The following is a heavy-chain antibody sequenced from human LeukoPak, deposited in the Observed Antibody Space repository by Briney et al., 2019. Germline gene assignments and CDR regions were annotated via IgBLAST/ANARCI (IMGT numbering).Heavy chain of an antibody. V-gene: IGHV3-66*01. Sequence: GGSLRLSCAASGFPVSSNYMSCVRHAPGTGLEWVSVIYSGGSTYYADSVKGRFTISRDNSKNTLYLQMNSLRAEDTAIYYCATYRQVLLPFESWGQGTLVTVSS. CDR2: IYSGGST. J-gene: IGHJ4*02. D-gene: IGHD2-8*02. CDR1: GFPVSSNY. CDR3: ATYRQVLLPFES.